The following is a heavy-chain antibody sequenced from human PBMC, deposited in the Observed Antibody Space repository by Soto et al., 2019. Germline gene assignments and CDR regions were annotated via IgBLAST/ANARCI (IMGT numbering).Heavy chain of an antibody. D-gene: IGHD6-6*01. CDR3: ARERPDGARLDP. V-gene: IGHV4-30-4*01. J-gene: IGHJ5*02. CDR2: IYYSGST. CDR1: GGSISSGDYY. Sequence: QVQLQESGPGLVKPSQTLSLTCTVSGGSISSGDYYWSWIRQPPGKGLEGIGYIYYSGSTYYSPSLKSRVTTSVDTSTNQFSLKLSSVTAADTAVYYCARERPDGARLDPWGQGTLVTVSS.